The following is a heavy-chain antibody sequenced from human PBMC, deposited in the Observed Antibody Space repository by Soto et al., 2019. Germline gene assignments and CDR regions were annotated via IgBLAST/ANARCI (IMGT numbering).Heavy chain of an antibody. J-gene: IGHJ4*02. CDR2: IVVGSGNT. V-gene: IGHV1-58*01. CDR3: AAESIGSGYPLFDY. D-gene: IGHD3-3*01. Sequence: SVKVSCKASGFTFTSSAVQWVRQARGQRLEWIGWIVVGSGNTNYAQKFQERVTITRDMSTSTAYMELSSLRSEDTAVYYCAAESIGSGYPLFDYWGQGTLVTVSS. CDR1: GFTFTSSA.